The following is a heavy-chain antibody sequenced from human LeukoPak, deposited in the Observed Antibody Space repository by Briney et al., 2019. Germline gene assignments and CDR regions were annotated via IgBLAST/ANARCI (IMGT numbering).Heavy chain of an antibody. D-gene: IGHD3-10*01. CDR1: GFTFSSYS. Sequence: GGSLRLSCAASGFTFSSYSVNWVRQAPGKGLEWVSYISSSSSTIYYADSVKGRFTISRDNAKNSLYLQMNSLRAEDTAVYYCARDLEILLWFGESKGHFDYWGQGTLVTVSS. CDR2: ISSSSSTI. J-gene: IGHJ4*02. V-gene: IGHV3-48*01. CDR3: ARDLEILLWFGESKGHFDY.